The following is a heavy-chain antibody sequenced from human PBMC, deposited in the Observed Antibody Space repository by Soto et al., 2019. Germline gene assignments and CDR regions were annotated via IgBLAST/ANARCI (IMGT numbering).Heavy chain of an antibody. Sequence: QVQLVQSGAEVKKPGASVKVSCKASGYTFTSYYMHWVRQAPGQGLEWMGIINPSGGSTSYAQKFQGRVTMTRDTSTSTVYMELSSLRSEDTAVYYCARFPRLRASRDYGMDVWGQGTTVTVS. J-gene: IGHJ6*02. CDR1: GYTFTSYY. D-gene: IGHD6-25*01. V-gene: IGHV1-46*01. CDR3: ARFPRLRASRDYGMDV. CDR2: INPSGGST.